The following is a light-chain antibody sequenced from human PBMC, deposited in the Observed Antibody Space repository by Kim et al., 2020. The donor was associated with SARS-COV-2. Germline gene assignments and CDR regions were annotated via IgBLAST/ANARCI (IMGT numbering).Light chain of an antibody. CDR2: WAS. J-gene: IGKJ2*01. V-gene: IGKV4-1*01. Sequence: RATITCESSQSVLYTSNNKNFLAWYQQKPGQPPKLLIYWASTRESGVPDRFSGSGSGTDFTLTINSLQAEDVAVYYCQQYYGTPYTFGQGTKLEI. CDR1: QSVLYTSNNKNF. CDR3: QQYYGTPYT.